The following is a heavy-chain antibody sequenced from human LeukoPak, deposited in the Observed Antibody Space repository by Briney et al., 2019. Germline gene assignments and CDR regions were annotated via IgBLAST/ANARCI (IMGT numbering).Heavy chain of an antibody. CDR2: IYSGGST. J-gene: IGHJ4*02. CDR3: AREQTFPYFDS. CDR1: GFTVSKNY. Sequence: GGSLRLSCAASGFTVSKNYMNWVRHAPGKGLEWVSVIYSGGSTYYADSVKGRFTISRDNSKNTLYLQMNSLRAEDTAVYYCAREQTFPYFDSWGQGTLVTVSS. V-gene: IGHV3-66*01. D-gene: IGHD3-16*01.